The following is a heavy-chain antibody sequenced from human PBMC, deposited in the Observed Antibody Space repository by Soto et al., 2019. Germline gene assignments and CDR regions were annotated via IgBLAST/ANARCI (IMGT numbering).Heavy chain of an antibody. V-gene: IGHV4-31*03. Sequence: PSETQSLTCPVSGGSIGSGSYYWSWIRQHPGKGLEWIGYIYSTESTNYNPSLKSRLSISVDMSASQFSLKLSSVTVADTAVYYCARSDSSGKTRYYFDHWGQGTLVTVSS. CDR2: IYSTEST. CDR1: GGSIGSGSYY. D-gene: IGHD3-22*01. J-gene: IGHJ4*02. CDR3: ARSDSSGKTRYYFDH.